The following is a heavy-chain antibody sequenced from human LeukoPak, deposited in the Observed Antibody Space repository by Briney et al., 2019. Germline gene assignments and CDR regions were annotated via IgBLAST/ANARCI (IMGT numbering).Heavy chain of an antibody. CDR3: TRTRIPLYYFDY. V-gene: IGHV3-7*01. CDR1: GFTFGSYW. CDR2: IKQDGSEK. D-gene: IGHD5-18*01. J-gene: IGHJ4*02. Sequence: PGGSLRLSCAASGFTFGSYWMSWVRQAPGKGLEWVANIKQDGSEKYYVDSVKGRFTISRDNAKNSLYLQMNSLRAEDTAVYYCTRTRIPLYYFDYWGQGTLVTVSS.